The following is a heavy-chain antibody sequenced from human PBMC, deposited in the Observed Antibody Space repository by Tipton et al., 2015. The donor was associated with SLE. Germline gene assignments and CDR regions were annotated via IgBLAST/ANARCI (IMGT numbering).Heavy chain of an antibody. V-gene: IGHV4-31*11. Sequence: TLSLTCAVYGGSFSGYYWSWIRQHPGKDLEWIGYIYYSGSTYYNPSLKSRVTISVDTSKNQFSLKLSSVTAADTAVYYCARESITMVRGADYWGQGTLVTVSS. J-gene: IGHJ4*02. CDR1: GGSFSGYY. CDR2: IYYSGST. CDR3: ARESITMVRGADY. D-gene: IGHD3-10*01.